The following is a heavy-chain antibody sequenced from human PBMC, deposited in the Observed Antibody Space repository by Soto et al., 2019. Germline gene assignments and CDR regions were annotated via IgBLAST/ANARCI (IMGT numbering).Heavy chain of an antibody. J-gene: IGHJ5*01. CDR1: GDSISTADYF. CDR2: IYKSTTT. D-gene: IGHD2-15*01. V-gene: IGHV4-30-4*01. Sequence: SETLSLTCSVSGDSISTADYFWAWIRQPPGQALECIGYIYKSTTTYYNPSFESRVAISLDTSKSQFSLNVTSVTAADTAVYFCARGRYCLTGRCFPNWFDSWGQGTLVTVSS. CDR3: ARGRYCLTGRCFPNWFDS.